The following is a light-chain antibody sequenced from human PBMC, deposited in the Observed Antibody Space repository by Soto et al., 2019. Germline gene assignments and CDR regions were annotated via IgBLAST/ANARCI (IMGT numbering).Light chain of an antibody. J-gene: IGKJ3*01. CDR2: AAS. CDR1: QSISSY. Sequence: DIQMTQSPSSLSASVGDRVTITCRASQSISSYLNWYQQKPGKAPKLLIYAASSLQSGVPSRFSCSGSGTYFTLTISSLQPEYFSTYYCQQTYSIPRFTFGPGTKVDVK. CDR3: QQTYSIPRFT. V-gene: IGKV1-39*01.